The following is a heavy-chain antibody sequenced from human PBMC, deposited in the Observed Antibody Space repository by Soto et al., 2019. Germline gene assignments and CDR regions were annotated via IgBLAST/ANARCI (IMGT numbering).Heavy chain of an antibody. V-gene: IGHV1-46*01. CDR3: ASTLAAAGPIDY. Sequence: SCKASGYTFTSYYMHWVRQAPGQGLEWMGIINPSGGSTSYAQKFQGRVTMTRDTSTSTVYMELSSLRSEDTAVYYCASTLAAAGPIDYWGQGTLVTVSS. CDR1: GYTFTSYY. D-gene: IGHD6-13*01. CDR2: INPSGGST. J-gene: IGHJ4*02.